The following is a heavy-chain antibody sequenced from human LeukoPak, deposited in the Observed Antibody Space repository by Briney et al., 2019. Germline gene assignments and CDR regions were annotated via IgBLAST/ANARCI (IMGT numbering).Heavy chain of an antibody. J-gene: IGHJ5*02. CDR3: TTESQQLVLNWFDP. D-gene: IGHD6-13*01. CDR1: GFTFSNAW. CDR2: IKSKTDGGTT. V-gene: IGHV3-15*01. Sequence: PGGSLRLSCAASGFTFSNAWMSWVRQAPGKGLEWVGRIKSKTDGGTTDYAAPVKGRFTISRDDSKNTLYLQMNSLKTGDTAVCYSTTESQQLVLNWFDPWGQGTLVTVSS.